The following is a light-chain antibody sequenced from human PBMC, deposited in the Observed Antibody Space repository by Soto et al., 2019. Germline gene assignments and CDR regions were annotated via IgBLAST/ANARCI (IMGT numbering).Light chain of an antibody. CDR2: DAS. J-gene: IGKJ4*01. V-gene: IGKV1-5*01. Sequence: IQMTQSPSTLSASVGDRVTLTCRASQSINAWLAWYQQKPGKAPKLPIYDASSLQSGVPSRFSGSGSGKEFTLTISSLQPDGFATYYCQQYSTYPLTFGGGTKVDIK. CDR1: QSINAW. CDR3: QQYSTYPLT.